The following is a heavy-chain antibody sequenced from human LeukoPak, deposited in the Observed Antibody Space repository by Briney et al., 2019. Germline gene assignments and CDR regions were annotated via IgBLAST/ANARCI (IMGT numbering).Heavy chain of an antibody. J-gene: IGHJ3*02. Sequence: GGSLRLSCAASGFTFSSYSMNWVRQAPGKGLEWVSYISSSSSTIYYADSVKGRFTISRDNAKNSLYLQMNSLRAEDTAVYYCARGAAATRRWDAFDIWGQGTMVTVSS. V-gene: IGHV3-48*04. D-gene: IGHD6-13*01. CDR1: GFTFSSYS. CDR2: ISSSSSTI. CDR3: ARGAAATRRWDAFDI.